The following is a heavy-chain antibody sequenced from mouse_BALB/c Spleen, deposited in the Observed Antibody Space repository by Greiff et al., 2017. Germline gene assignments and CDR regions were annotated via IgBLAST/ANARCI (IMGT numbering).Heavy chain of an antibody. CDR2: IWSGGST. Sequence: QVQLQQSGPGLVQPSQSLSITCTVSGFSLTSYGVHWVRQSPGKGLEWLGVIWSGGSTDYNAAFISRLSISKDNSKSQVFFKMNSLQANDTAIYYCARPHYYGSSYEGYFDYWGQGTTLTVSS. V-gene: IGHV2-2*02. D-gene: IGHD1-1*01. J-gene: IGHJ2*01. CDR3: ARPHYYGSSYEGYFDY. CDR1: GFSLTSYG.